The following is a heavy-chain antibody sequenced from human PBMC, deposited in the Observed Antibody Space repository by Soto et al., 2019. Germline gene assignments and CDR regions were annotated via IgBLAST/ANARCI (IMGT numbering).Heavy chain of an antibody. CDR1: GFTFSNFE. CDR3: ARAECSSPDCLTAYYSYGLDV. D-gene: IGHD3-9*01. Sequence: VGSLRLSCAASGFTFSNFEMHWVRQAPGKGLEWVSYINTAGSTKYYAESVKGRFTISRDNARNSLFLQMNSLRAEDTAVYYCARAECSSPDCLTAYYSYGLDVWGQGSTVTVSS. V-gene: IGHV3-48*03. CDR2: INTAGSTK. J-gene: IGHJ6*02.